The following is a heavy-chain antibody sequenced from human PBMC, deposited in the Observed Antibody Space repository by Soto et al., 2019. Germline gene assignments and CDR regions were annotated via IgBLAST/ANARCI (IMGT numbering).Heavy chain of an antibody. CDR3: AREKGDTFDI. V-gene: IGHV3-21*01. Sequence: EVQLVESGGGLVKPGGSLRLSCAASGFTFSSYTMNWVRQAPGKGLEWVSFISSSGTYPYYADSLKGRFTISRDNAKDSLYLQMNSLGAEDTAVYYWAREKGDTFDIWGQGTMVTVSS. CDR2: ISSSGTYP. CDR1: GFTFSSYT. J-gene: IGHJ3*02.